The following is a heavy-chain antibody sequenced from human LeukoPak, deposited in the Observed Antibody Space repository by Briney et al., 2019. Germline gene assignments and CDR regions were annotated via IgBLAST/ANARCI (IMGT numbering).Heavy chain of an antibody. Sequence: GGSLRLSCAASRFTFSTYNMNWVRQAPGKGLEWLSAISGSGGSTYYADSVKGRFTISRDNSRNTVYLQMNSLRADDTAVYSCAKSLVPAAEFDYWGQGTLVTVSS. CDR3: AKSLVPAAEFDY. D-gene: IGHD2-2*01. CDR1: RFTFSTYN. V-gene: IGHV3-23*01. CDR2: ISGSGGST. J-gene: IGHJ4*02.